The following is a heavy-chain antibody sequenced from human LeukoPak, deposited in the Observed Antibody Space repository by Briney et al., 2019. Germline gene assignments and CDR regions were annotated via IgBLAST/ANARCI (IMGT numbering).Heavy chain of an antibody. D-gene: IGHD6-6*01. V-gene: IGHV3-74*01. CDR3: AKHPRLVRYFDS. Sequence: GGSLRLSCTASGFTFRNSWMHWVRQAPGRGLVWVSGIYNDGSSTIYADSVKGRFTISRDNAKNTLYLQMTSLRAEDTARYYCAKHPRLVRYFDSWGQGTLVTVSS. J-gene: IGHJ4*02. CDR1: GFTFRNSW. CDR2: IYNDGSST.